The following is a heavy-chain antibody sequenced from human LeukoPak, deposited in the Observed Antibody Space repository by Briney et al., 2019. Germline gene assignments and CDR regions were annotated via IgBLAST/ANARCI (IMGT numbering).Heavy chain of an antibody. CDR3: ARETKDIYSPGWGLYDTYYYIDA. J-gene: IGHJ6*03. CDR2: IFPNGNT. CDR1: GLAVSDNY. V-gene: IGHV3-53*01. Sequence: PGGSLRLSCTPSGLAVSDNYLTWVRQAPGKGLERVSVIFPNGNTYSADFVEGRFSISRDKSTNTLFLDMSRVGTDDTAVYFCARETKDIYSPGWGLYDTYYYIDAWGTGTTVNVAS. D-gene: IGHD5/OR15-5a*01.